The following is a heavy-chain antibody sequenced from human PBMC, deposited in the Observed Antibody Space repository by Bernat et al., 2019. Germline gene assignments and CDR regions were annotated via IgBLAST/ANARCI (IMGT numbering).Heavy chain of an antibody. CDR3: ARDGNFWSGYYYYYYYMDV. V-gene: IGHV3-48*03. D-gene: IGHD3-3*01. CDR1: GFTFSSYE. Sequence: EVQLVESGGGLVQPGGSLRLSCAASGFTFSSYEMNWVRQAPGKGLEWVSYISSSGSTIYYADSVKGRFTISRDNAKNSLYLQMNSLRAEDTAVYYCARDGNFWSGYYYYYYYMDVWGKGTTVTVSS. CDR2: ISSSGSTI. J-gene: IGHJ6*03.